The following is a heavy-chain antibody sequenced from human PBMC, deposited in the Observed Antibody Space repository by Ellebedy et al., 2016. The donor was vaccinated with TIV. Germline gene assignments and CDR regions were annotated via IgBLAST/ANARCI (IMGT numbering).Heavy chain of an antibody. J-gene: IGHJ4*02. V-gene: IGHV4-59*01. Sequence: SETLSLTCSVSGDSMNTYYWSWVRQPPGKGLEWIGHISHNGFTDYNSSLKSRLTISQDTSKNHFSLKLRSVTPADTAVYYCSRGVTDQNWGQGTLVTVSS. CDR2: ISHNGFT. CDR1: GDSMNTYY. CDR3: SRGVTDQN. D-gene: IGHD2-21*02.